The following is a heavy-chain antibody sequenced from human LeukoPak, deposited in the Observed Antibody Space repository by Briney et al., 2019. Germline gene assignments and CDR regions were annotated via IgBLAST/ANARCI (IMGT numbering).Heavy chain of an antibody. CDR3: ARTGSGYYLGGFDY. CDR1: GFTFSSYA. J-gene: IGHJ4*02. Sequence: AGGSLRLSCAASGFTFSSYAMHWVRQAPGKGLEWVEVISYDGSNKYYADSVKGRFTISRDNSKNTLYLQMNSLRAEDTAVYYCARTGSGYYLGGFDYWGQGTLVTVSS. CDR2: ISYDGSNK. D-gene: IGHD3-22*01. V-gene: IGHV3-30-3*01.